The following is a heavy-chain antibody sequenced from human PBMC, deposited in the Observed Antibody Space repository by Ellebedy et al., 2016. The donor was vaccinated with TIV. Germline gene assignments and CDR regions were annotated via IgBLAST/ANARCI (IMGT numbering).Heavy chain of an antibody. J-gene: IGHJ5*02. D-gene: IGHD3-22*01. V-gene: IGHV3-11*06. CDR2: ISTTSSFT. CDR3: ARAYYDSTGYPTA. CDR1: GFTFSNYY. Sequence: GESLKISCAASGFTFSNYYMSWIRQAPGKGLEWVSYISTTSSFTNYADSVKGRFTISRDNAKNSLYLQMNSLRAEDTAVYYCARAYYDSTGYPTAWGQGTLVTVSS.